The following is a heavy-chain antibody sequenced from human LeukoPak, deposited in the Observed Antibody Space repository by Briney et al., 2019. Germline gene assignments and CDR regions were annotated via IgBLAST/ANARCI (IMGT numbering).Heavy chain of an antibody. CDR1: GGTFSSYA. CDR2: IIPILGIA. V-gene: IGHV1-69*04. CDR3: ARVMSSRDWFDP. J-gene: IGHJ5*02. D-gene: IGHD3-16*01. Sequence: SVKVSCKASGGTFSSYAISWVRQAPGQGLEWMGRIIPILGIADYAQKFQGRVTFTADKSTSTAYMELSSLRSEDTAVYYCARVMSSRDWFDPWGQGTLVTVSS.